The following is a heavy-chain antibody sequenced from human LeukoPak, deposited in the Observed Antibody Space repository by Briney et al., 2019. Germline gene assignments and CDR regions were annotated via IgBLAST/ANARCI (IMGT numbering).Heavy chain of an antibody. CDR1: GYTFTSYD. D-gene: IGHD3-9*01. J-gene: IGHJ6*02. V-gene: IGHV1-8*01. Sequence: ASVKVSCKAFGYTFTSYDINWVRQATGQGLEWMGWMNPNSGNTGYAQKFQGRVTMSRNTSISTAYMELSSLRSEDTAVYYCARDVLRYYYYYGMDVWGQGTTVTVSS. CDR3: ARDVLRYYYYYGMDV. CDR2: MNPNSGNT.